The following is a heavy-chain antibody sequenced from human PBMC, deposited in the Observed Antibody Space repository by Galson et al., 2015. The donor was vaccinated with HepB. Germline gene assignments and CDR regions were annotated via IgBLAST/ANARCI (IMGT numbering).Heavy chain of an antibody. CDR2: VDPRDSYT. D-gene: IGHD6-6*01. CDR3: ARQMAARPYYYFDY. J-gene: IGHJ4*02. CDR1: GYNFAFYW. V-gene: IGHV5-10-1*01. Sequence: QSGAEVKKPGESLTISCKGSGYNFAFYWITWVRQMPGQGLEWMARVDPRDSYTNYSPSFQGHVTISADKSISTAYLQWSSLKASDTAMYYCARQMAARPYYYFDYWGQGTLVTVSS.